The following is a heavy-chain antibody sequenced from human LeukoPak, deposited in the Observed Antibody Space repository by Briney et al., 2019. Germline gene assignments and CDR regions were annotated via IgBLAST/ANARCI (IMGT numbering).Heavy chain of an antibody. Sequence: SVKVSCKASGGTFSSFAISWVRQAPGQGLEWMGRIIPILGIANYAQKVQGRVTISADKSTSTAYMELSSLRSEYTDVYYCARERGGATYYWGQGTLVTVSP. CDR3: ARERGGATYY. V-gene: IGHV1-69*04. CDR1: GGTFSSFA. D-gene: IGHD1-26*01. CDR2: IIPILGIA. J-gene: IGHJ4*02.